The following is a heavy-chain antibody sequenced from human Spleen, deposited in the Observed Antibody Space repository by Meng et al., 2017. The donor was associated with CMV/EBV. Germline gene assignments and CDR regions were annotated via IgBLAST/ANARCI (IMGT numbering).Heavy chain of an antibody. CDR2: ISWNSGSI. CDR1: GFTFDDYA. D-gene: IGHD2-2*01. J-gene: IGHJ4*02. CDR3: AKGKSTIRYARGYFDY. Sequence: SLKISCVASGFTFDDYAMHWVRQAPGKGLEWVSGISWNSGSIGYAESVKGRFTISRDNAKNSLYLQMNSLRTEDMALYFCAKGKSTIRYARGYFDYWGQGALVTVSS. V-gene: IGHV3-9*03.